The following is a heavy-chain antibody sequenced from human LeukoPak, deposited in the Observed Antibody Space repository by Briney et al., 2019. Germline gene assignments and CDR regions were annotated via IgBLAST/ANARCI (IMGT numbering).Heavy chain of an antibody. Sequence: ASVKVSCKASGYTFTSYYMHWVRQAPGQGLEWMGIINPSGGSTSYAQKFQGRVTMTRDTSTSTVYMELSSLRSEDTAVYYCARGRPYCSSTSCYTGGGNWFDPWGQGTLVTVSS. CDR2: INPSGGST. D-gene: IGHD2-2*02. CDR3: ARGRPYCSSTSCYTGGGNWFDP. J-gene: IGHJ5*02. V-gene: IGHV1-46*01. CDR1: GYTFTSYY.